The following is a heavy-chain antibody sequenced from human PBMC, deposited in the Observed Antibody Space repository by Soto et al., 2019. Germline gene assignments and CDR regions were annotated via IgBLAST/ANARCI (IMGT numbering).Heavy chain of an antibody. J-gene: IGHJ5*01. V-gene: IGHV4-31*03. CDR1: GASISSGGYY. Sequence: QVQLQESGPGLVKPSQTLSLTCTVSGASISSGGYYWNWIRQHPGKGLEWIGYIYYIGSTYYTPSLKSRVTMSVDTSKIQCSLKLSSVTAADTAVYDCARSIDSWGQGTLVTVSS. CDR3: ARSIDS. CDR2: IYYIGST.